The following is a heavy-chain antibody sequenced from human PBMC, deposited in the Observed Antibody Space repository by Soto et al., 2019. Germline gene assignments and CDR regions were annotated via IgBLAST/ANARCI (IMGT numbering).Heavy chain of an antibody. V-gene: IGHV1-69*04. CDR3: ARDHRFLEWSHDAFDI. D-gene: IGHD3-3*01. J-gene: IGHJ3*02. CDR1: GGTFSSYT. Sequence: ASVTVSCQASGGTFSSYTISWVRQAPGQGLEWMGRIIPILGIANYAQKFQGRVTITADKSTSTAYMELSSLRSEDTAVYYCARDHRFLEWSHDAFDIWGQGTMVTVSS. CDR2: IIPILGIA.